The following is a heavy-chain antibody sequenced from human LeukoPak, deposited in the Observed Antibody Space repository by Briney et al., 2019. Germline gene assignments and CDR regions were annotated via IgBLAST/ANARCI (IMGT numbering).Heavy chain of an antibody. J-gene: IGHJ4*02. D-gene: IGHD1-20*01. CDR3: ARWGPNWKEDPFDY. V-gene: IGHV3-66*02. Sequence: GGSLRLSCAASGFTVSSNYMSWVRKAPGKGLEWVSVIYISDGTDYADSVKGRFSVSRDNSKNTLYLQMNSLRGEDTAVYYCARWGPNWKEDPFDYWGQGTLVTVSS. CDR1: GFTVSSNY. CDR2: IYISDGT.